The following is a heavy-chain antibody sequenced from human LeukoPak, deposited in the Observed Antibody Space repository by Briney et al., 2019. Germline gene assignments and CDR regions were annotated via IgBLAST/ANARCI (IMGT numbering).Heavy chain of an antibody. V-gene: IGHV3-21*01. D-gene: IGHD3-10*01. Sequence: GGSLRLSCAASAFSLNAYNMNWVRQAPGKGLEWVSSISYTGTYIYYANSVKGRFTISRDNAQNSLYLQMNSLRAEDTAVYYCARDYRWFGELDSDNWGQGTLVTVSS. CDR2: ISYTGTYI. CDR1: AFSLNAYN. CDR3: ARDYRWFGELDSDN. J-gene: IGHJ4*02.